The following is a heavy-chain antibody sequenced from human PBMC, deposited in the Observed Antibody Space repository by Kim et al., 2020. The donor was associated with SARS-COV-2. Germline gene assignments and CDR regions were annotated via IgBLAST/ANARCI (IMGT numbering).Heavy chain of an antibody. CDR1: GGSISSGDYY. V-gene: IGHV4-30-4*01. CDR2: IYYSGST. Sequence: SETLSLTCTVSGGSISSGDYYWSWIRQPPGKGLEWIGYIYYSGSTYYNPSLKSRVTKSVDTSKNQFSLKLNSVTAADTAVYYCARLQWELGAFDIWGQGTMVTVSS. D-gene: IGHD1-26*01. CDR3: ARLQWELGAFDI. J-gene: IGHJ3*02.